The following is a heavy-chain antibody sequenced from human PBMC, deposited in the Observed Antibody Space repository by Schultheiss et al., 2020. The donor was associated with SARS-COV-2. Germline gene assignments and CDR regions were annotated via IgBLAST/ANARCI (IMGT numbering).Heavy chain of an antibody. CDR3: ARGPRFDP. CDR2: INHSGST. Sequence: ESLKISCAVYGGSFSGYYWSWIRQPPGKGLEWIGEINHSGSTNYNPSLKSRVTVSVDTSKNQFSLKLSSVSAADTAVYYCARGPRFDPWGQGTLVTVSS. J-gene: IGHJ5*02. CDR1: GGSFSGYY. V-gene: IGHV4-34*01.